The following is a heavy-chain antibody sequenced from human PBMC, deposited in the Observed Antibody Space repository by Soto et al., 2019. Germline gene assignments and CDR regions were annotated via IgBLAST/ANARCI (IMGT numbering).Heavy chain of an antibody. CDR1: GYTFTSYA. CDR2: INAGNGNT. J-gene: IGHJ5*02. CDR3: ARGPEAKYNWFAP. V-gene: IGHV1-3*01. Sequence: GDSVKVSCKSSGYTFTSYAMHWVRQAPGQRLEGMGWINAGNGNTKYSQKFQGRVTATRDTSASTTYMELSSLRSEDTAVYYCARGPEAKYNWFAPWGQGTLVTVSS.